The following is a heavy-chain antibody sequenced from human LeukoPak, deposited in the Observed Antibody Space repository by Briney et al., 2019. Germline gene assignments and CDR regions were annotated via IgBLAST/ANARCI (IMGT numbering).Heavy chain of an antibody. Sequence: GASVTVSCKASGYTFTRYVINWVRQATGQRREWMGWMNPNSGNTGYAQKLQGRGTMTRNTSTSTGYMELSSLRSEDTAVYYCARGIVLRVLEWFTPAYYYYYMDGWGKGTTVSV. J-gene: IGHJ6*03. D-gene: IGHD3-3*01. CDR2: MNPNSGNT. CDR3: ARGIVLRVLEWFTPAYYYYYMDG. CDR1: GYTFTRYV. V-gene: IGHV1-8*01.